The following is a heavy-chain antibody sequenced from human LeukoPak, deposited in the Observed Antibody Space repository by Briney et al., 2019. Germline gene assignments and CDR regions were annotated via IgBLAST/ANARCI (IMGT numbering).Heavy chain of an antibody. Sequence: GGSLRLSCAASGFTLSSNYMSWVRQAPGKGLEWVSVIYSGGGTYYADSVKDRFTISRDNSKNTVYLQMNSLRAEDTAVYYCATETDDYWGQGTLVTVSS. V-gene: IGHV3-66*01. J-gene: IGHJ4*02. CDR2: IYSGGGT. CDR1: GFTLSSNY. D-gene: IGHD2-21*02. CDR3: ATETDDY.